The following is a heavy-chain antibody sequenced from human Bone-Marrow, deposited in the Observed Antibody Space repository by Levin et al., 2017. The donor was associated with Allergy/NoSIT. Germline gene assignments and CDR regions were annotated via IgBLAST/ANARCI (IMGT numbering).Heavy chain of an antibody. D-gene: IGHD3-3*02. CDR1: GFTFSSYA. Sequence: GGSLRLSCAASGFTFSSYAMSWVRQAPGKGLEWVSAISGSGGSTYYADSVKGRFTISRDNSKNTLYLQMNSLRAEDTAVYYCAKILAGLRRGMALFMDVWGQGTTVTVSS. J-gene: IGHJ6*02. CDR2: ISGSGGST. CDR3: AKILAGLRRGMALFMDV. V-gene: IGHV3-23*01.